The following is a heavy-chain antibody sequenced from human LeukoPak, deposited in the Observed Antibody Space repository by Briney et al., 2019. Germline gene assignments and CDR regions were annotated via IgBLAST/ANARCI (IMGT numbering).Heavy chain of an antibody. CDR2: IHPGDSEI. Sequence: GASLKISCKGSGYSCTSYWIGWVRQRAGEGLEWMGIIHPGDSEITYSPSFQGQVTISADKSINTAYLQWSSLKASDTAMYYCARYLVTTGHFDYWGQGTLVTVSS. CDR3: ARYLVTTGHFDY. D-gene: IGHD4-17*01. CDR1: GYSCTSYW. V-gene: IGHV5-51*01. J-gene: IGHJ4*02.